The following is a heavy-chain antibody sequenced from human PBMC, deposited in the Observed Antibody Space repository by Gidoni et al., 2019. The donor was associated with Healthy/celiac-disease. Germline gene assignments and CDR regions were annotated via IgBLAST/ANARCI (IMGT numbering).Heavy chain of an antibody. J-gene: IGHJ4*02. CDR2: NSGGT. D-gene: IGHD6-13*01. Sequence: NSGGTNYAQKFQGRVTMTRDTSISTAYMELSRLRSDDTAVYYCARSWIYSSRGNDYWGQGTLVTVSS. V-gene: IGHV1-2*02. CDR3: ARSWIYSSRGNDY.